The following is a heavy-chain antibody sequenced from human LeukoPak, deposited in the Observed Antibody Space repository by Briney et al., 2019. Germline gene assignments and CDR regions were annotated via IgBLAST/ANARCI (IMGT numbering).Heavy chain of an antibody. J-gene: IGHJ4*02. CDR3: AKERRYSDYDLDY. D-gene: IGHD5-12*01. Sequence: GGSLRLSCAASGFTFSTYNMNWVRQAPGKGLEWVSYISDSSTTIYYADSVKGRFTISRDNAKNSLYLQMNNLRAEDTAVYYCAKERRYSDYDLDYWGQGTLVTVSS. CDR2: ISDSSTTI. CDR1: GFTFSTYN. V-gene: IGHV3-48*01.